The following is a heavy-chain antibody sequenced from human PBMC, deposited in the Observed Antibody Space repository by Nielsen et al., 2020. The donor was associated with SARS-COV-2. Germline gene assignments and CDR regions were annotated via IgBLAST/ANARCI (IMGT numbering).Heavy chain of an antibody. Sequence: GESLKISCAASGFTFSDSYMTWIRQAPGQGLEWVSYISSGSGYTTYADSVKGRFTISRDNAKNSLYLQMNSLRAEDTALYHCARGRPLTVASPFDYWGQGTLVTVSS. CDR3: ARGRPLTVASPFDY. D-gene: IGHD1-20*01. CDR1: GFTFSDSY. CDR2: ISSGSGYT. J-gene: IGHJ4*02. V-gene: IGHV3-11*05.